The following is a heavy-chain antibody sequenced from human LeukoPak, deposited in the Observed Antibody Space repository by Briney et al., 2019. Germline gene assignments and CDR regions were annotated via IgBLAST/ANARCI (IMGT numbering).Heavy chain of an antibody. CDR2: IYYSGST. Sequence: KPTETLSLTCTVSGGSISSYYWSWMRQPPGKGLEWIGYIYYSGSTNYNPSLKSRVTISVDTSKNQFSLKLSSVTAADTAVYYCARGDVWFDPWGQGTLVTVSS. CDR1: GGSISSYY. CDR3: ARGDVWFDP. J-gene: IGHJ5*02. V-gene: IGHV4-59*01.